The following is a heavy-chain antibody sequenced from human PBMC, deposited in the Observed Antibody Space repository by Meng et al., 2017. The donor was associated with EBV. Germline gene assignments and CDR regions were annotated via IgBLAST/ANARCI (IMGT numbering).Heavy chain of an antibody. CDR2: FLPRLGAP. D-gene: IGHD3-10*01. CDR3: ASESGRGYTPDY. V-gene: IGHV1-69*01. Sequence: QVQLVAAAAEVKKPGSSLKVSCKTSGVPFRYYAISWVRQAPGQGLEWLGGFLPRLGAPNYAQKFHGRVKITADESTSTHYMDLSSLRSEDTAIYYCASESGRGYTPDYWGQGTLVTVSS. CDR1: GVPFRYYA. J-gene: IGHJ4*02.